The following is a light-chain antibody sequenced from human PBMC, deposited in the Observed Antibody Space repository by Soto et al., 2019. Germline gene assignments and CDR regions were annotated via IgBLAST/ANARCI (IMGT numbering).Light chain of an antibody. CDR1: QTVSITY. V-gene: IGKV3-20*01. Sequence: VLTQSPGTLSLSPGESATLSCRASQTVSITYLTWYQQKPGQAPRLLIFGASKRATGIPDRFSGSGSGTDFTLTISRLEPEDFAVYYCQQYGNSRTFGQGTKVDI. J-gene: IGKJ1*01. CDR3: QQYGNSRT. CDR2: GAS.